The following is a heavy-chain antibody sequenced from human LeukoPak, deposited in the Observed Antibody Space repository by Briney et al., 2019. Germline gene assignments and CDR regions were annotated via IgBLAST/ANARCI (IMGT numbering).Heavy chain of an antibody. J-gene: IGHJ3*02. V-gene: IGHV1-46*01. CDR3: AGALSSGYYSGAFDI. CDR1: GYTFTSYY. CDR2: INPSGGST. Sequence: ASVKVSCKASGYTFTSYYMHWVRQAPGQGLEWMGIINPSGGSTSYAQKFQGRVTMTRNTSISTAYMELSSLRSEDTAVYYCAGALSSGYYSGAFDIWGQGTMVTVSS. D-gene: IGHD3-22*01.